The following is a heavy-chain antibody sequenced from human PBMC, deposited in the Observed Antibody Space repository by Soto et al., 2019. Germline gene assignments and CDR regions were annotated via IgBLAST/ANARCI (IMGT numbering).Heavy chain of an antibody. D-gene: IGHD1-1*01. V-gene: IGHV4-30-4*01. J-gene: IGHJ5*02. Sequence: SETLSLTCTVSGASISSGDSFWSWIRQPPGKGLEWIAYIYSSGSTYYNPSLKRRVAISIDTSKNQFSLNLSSLTAADTAVYYCASLQISFDPLGQGNLVTVS. CDR2: IYSSGST. CDR3: ASLQISFDP. CDR1: GASISSGDSF.